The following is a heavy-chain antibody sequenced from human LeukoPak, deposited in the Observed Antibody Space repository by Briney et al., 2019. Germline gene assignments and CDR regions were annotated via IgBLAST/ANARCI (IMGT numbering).Heavy chain of an antibody. Sequence: GGSLRLSCAASGFSFDDYGMSWVRQAPGKGLEWVSGINWNGGSTGYADSVEGRFTISRDNAKNSLYLQMNSLRAEDTAVYYCARDGLWFGEFRFDYWGQGTLVTVSS. CDR3: ARDGLWFGEFRFDY. D-gene: IGHD3-10*01. CDR2: INWNGGST. V-gene: IGHV3-20*04. CDR1: GFSFDDYG. J-gene: IGHJ4*02.